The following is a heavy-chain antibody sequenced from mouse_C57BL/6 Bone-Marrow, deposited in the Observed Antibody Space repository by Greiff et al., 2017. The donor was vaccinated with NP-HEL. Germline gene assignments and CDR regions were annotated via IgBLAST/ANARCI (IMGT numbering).Heavy chain of an antibody. CDR3: ARSQGWVYFDY. V-gene: IGHV5-15*01. CDR2: ISNLAYSI. D-gene: IGHD2-3*01. Sequence: DVQLVESGGGLVQPGGSLKLSCAASGFTFSDYGMAWVRQAPRKGPEWVAFISNLAYSIYYADTVTGRFTISRENAKNTLYLEMSSLRSEDTAMYYCARSQGWVYFDYWGQGTTLTVSS. CDR1: GFTFSDYG. J-gene: IGHJ2*01.